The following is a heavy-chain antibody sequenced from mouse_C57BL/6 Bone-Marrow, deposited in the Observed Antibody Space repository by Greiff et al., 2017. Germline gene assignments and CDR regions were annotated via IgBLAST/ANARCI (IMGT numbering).Heavy chain of an antibody. Sequence: EVHLVESGGGLVKPGGSLKLSCAASGFTFSSYAMSWVRQTPEKRLEWVATISDGGSYTYYPDNVKGRFTISRDNAKNNLYLQMSHLKSEDTAMYYCATDPIYYGINFDYWGQGTTLTVSS. V-gene: IGHV5-4*01. CDR1: GFTFSSYA. D-gene: IGHD2-1*01. CDR2: ISDGGSYT. CDR3: ATDPIYYGINFDY. J-gene: IGHJ2*01.